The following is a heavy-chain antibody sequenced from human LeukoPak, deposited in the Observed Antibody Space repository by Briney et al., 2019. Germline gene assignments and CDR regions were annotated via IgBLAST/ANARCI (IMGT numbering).Heavy chain of an antibody. V-gene: IGHV3-48*02. D-gene: IGHD3-3*01. J-gene: IGHJ5*02. CDR3: ARDRITIFGVVIRRQSYNWFDP. CDR1: GFTFSSYS. CDR2: ISSSSSTI. Sequence: GGSLRLSCAASGFTFSSYSMNWVRQAPGKGLEWVSYISSSSSTIYYADSVKGRFTISRDNAKNPLYLQMNSLRDEDTAVYYCARDRITIFGVVIRRQSYNWFDPWGQGTLVTVSS.